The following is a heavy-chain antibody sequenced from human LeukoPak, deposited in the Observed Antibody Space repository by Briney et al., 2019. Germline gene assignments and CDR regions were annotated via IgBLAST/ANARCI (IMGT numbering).Heavy chain of an antibody. D-gene: IGHD5-18*01. Sequence: ASVKVSCKASRGTFSSYAISWVRQAPGQGLEWMGGIIPIFGTANYAQKFQGRVTLTSDESTSTAYMELSSLRSEDTAMYYCARGGAAMVSNAFDYWGQGTLVTVSS. CDR3: ARGGAAMVSNAFDY. V-gene: IGHV1-69*01. J-gene: IGHJ4*02. CDR1: RGTFSSYA. CDR2: IIPIFGTA.